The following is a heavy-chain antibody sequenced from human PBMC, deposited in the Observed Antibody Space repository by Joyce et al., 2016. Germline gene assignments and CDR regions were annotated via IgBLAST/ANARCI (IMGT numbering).Heavy chain of an antibody. D-gene: IGHD3-3*01. CDR2: IFYSGST. Sequence: QLQLQESGPGLVKPSETLSLTCSVSGGSVSSNSYYWGWIRQPPGKGLEWIGSIFYSGSTYYNPSLTSRVTISVDTSKNQFSLKLRSVTAADSAVYYCALVYYDFWSGFHPSYWGQGTLVTVSS. CDR1: GGSVSSNSYY. CDR3: ALVYYDFWSGFHPSY. J-gene: IGHJ4*02. V-gene: IGHV4-39*01.